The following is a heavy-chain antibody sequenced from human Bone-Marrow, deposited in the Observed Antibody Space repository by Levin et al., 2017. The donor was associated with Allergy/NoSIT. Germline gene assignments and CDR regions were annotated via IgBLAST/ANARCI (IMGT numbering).Heavy chain of an antibody. Sequence: GGSLRLSCAASGFTFSGSAVHWVRQASGKGLEWVGRIRNKANTYATEYAASVEGRFSISRDDSKNTAYLQMNSLKTEDTAVYYCARVYGDYGDAFDLWGQGTMVIVSS. V-gene: IGHV3-73*01. J-gene: IGHJ3*01. D-gene: IGHD4-17*01. CDR1: GFTFSGSA. CDR3: ARVYGDYGDAFDL. CDR2: IRNKANTYAT.